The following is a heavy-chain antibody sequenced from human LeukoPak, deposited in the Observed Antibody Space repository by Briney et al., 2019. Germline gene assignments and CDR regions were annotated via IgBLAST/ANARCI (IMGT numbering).Heavy chain of an antibody. Sequence: GGSLRLSCAASGFTVSSNYMSWVRQAPGKGLEWVSTINNSGGSTYYADSVKGRFTISRDNSKNTLYLQMNSLRAEDTAVYYSAIKAKGDYWGQGTLVTVSS. CDR1: GFTVSSNY. CDR3: AIKAKGDY. D-gene: IGHD3-10*01. CDR2: INNSGGST. V-gene: IGHV3-23*01. J-gene: IGHJ4*02.